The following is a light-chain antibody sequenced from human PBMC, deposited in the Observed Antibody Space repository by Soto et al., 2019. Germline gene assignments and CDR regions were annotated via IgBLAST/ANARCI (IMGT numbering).Light chain of an antibody. CDR3: QQYNSFPWT. J-gene: IGKJ1*01. V-gene: IGKV1-5*03. CDR1: QSFSSW. Sequence: DIQMTQSPSTLSGSVGDTVTISCRASQSFSSWLAWYQQKPGKAPKLLIYKASSLQSGVPSRFSGSGSGTEFTLTISSLQPDDFATYYCQQYNSFPWTFGQGTKVDIK. CDR2: KAS.